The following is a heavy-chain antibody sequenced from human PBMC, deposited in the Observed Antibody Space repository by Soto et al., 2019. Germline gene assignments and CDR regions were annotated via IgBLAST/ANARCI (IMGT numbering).Heavy chain of an antibody. CDR1: GDSSVSSSSYY. CDR2: IYYTGNT. CDR3: ASEVSSTDGMDV. V-gene: IGHV4-39*01. D-gene: IGHD2-15*01. Sequence: TSETLSLTCTVSGDSSVSSSSYYWGWIRQPPGKGLEWVGSIYYTGNTFYSPSFRSRLTISVNTSKSQFSLKLRSVTAADTSTYYFASEVSSTDGMDVWGQGTTVTVSS. J-gene: IGHJ6*02.